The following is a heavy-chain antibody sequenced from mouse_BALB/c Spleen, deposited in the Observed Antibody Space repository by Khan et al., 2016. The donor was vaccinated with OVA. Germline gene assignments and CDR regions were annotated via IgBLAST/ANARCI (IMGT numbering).Heavy chain of an antibody. D-gene: IGHD2-10*01. J-gene: IGHJ4*01. CDR3: TRQPYYHYNIMDY. Sequence: QVQLKQSGPGLVAPSQSLSITCTISGFSLTNYGVHWLRQPPGRGLEWLVVIWSDGSTTYNSALKSRLSISKDNSKSQVSLKMNSLQTDDTAMYYCTRQPYYHYNIMDYWGQGTSVTVSS. CDR1: GFSLTNYG. CDR2: IWSDGST. V-gene: IGHV2-6-1*01.